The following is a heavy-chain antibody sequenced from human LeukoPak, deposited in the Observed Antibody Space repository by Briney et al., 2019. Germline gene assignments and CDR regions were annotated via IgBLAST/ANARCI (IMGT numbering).Heavy chain of an antibody. CDR1: GGSISSSTYY. D-gene: IGHD5-18*01. CDR3: ACRVDTAMVIAY. Sequence: SETLSLTCCVSGGSISSSTYYWGWIRQPPGKGLEWIGTLYYTGSTYYNPSLKSRVTISVDTSKNQFSLKLSPVTAADTAVYYCACRVDTAMVIAYWGQGILVTVSS. J-gene: IGHJ4*02. V-gene: IGHV4-39*01. CDR2: LYYTGST.